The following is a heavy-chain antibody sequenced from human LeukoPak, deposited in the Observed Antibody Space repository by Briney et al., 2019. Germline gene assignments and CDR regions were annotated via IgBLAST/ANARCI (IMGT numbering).Heavy chain of an antibody. V-gene: IGHV1-2*02. CDR2: INPNSGGT. CDR1: GYTFTGYY. D-gene: IGHD5-12*01. Sequence: EASVKVSCKASGYTFTGYYMHWVRQAPGQGLEWMGWINPNSGGTNYAQKFQGRVTMTRDTSISTAYMELSRLRSGDTAVYYCASGYDAVGGYYFDYWGQGTLVTVSS. CDR3: ASGYDAVGGYYFDY. J-gene: IGHJ4*02.